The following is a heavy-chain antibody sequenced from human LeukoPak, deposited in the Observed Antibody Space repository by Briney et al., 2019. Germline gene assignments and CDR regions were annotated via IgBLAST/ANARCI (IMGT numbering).Heavy chain of an antibody. Sequence: GGSLRLSCALSGLTLSSNYMNWVRQVPGEGLEWVSSIYSVESTYYADSVKGRFTISRDNSKNTVYLQMNSLRAEDTAVYYCARSGITMLRGIIIISSFHQWGQGTLVTVSS. CDR3: ARSGITMLRGIIIISSFHQ. J-gene: IGHJ4*02. V-gene: IGHV3-53*01. D-gene: IGHD3-10*01. CDR2: IYSVEST. CDR1: GLTLSSNY.